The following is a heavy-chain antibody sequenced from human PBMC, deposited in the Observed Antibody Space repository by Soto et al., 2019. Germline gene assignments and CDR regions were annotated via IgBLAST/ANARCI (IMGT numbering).Heavy chain of an antibody. CDR2: INAGNGNT. CDR3: ARDKGGRAFFDAFDI. V-gene: IGHV1-3*01. CDR1: GYTFISYT. Sequence: QVPLVQSGAEVKKPGASVKVSCKAFGYTFISYTMHWVRQAPGQRLEWMGWINAGNGNTKYPQRLQGRVTISSDTSASTAYMELSSLNSEDTAVYYCARDKGGRAFFDAFDIWGQGTLVTVSS. D-gene: IGHD3-3*02. J-gene: IGHJ3*02.